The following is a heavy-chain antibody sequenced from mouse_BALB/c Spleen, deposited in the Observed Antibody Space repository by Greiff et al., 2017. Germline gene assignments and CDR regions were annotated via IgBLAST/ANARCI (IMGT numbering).Heavy chain of an antibody. CDR3: ARGFYYDYPAWFAY. CDR2: ISSGGST. Sequence: EVKLQESGGGLVKPGGSLKLSCAASGFTFSSYAMSWVRQTPEKRLEWVASISSGGSTYYPDSVKGRFTISRDNARNILYLQMSSLRSEDTAMYYCARGFYYDYPAWFAYWGQGTLVTVSA. CDR1: GFTFSSYA. V-gene: IGHV5-6-5*01. J-gene: IGHJ3*01. D-gene: IGHD2-4*01.